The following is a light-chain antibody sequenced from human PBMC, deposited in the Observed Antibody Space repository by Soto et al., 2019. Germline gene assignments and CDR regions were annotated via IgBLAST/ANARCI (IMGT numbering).Light chain of an antibody. Sequence: QSVLTQPPSASGTPGQRVTISCSGSSSNIGSNTVNWYKQLPGTAPKLLIYSNNQRPSGVPDRFSGSKSGTSASLAISGLQSEDGADYYCAAWDDSLNGSYVFGTGTKVTVL. CDR3: AAWDDSLNGSYV. CDR2: SNN. J-gene: IGLJ1*01. V-gene: IGLV1-44*01. CDR1: SSNIGSNT.